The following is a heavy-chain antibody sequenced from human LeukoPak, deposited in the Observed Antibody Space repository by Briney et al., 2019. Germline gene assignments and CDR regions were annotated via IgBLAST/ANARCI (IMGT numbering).Heavy chain of an antibody. V-gene: IGHV1-69*05. Sequence: SVKVSCKASGGTFSSYAISWVRQAPGQGLEWMGGIIPIFGTANYAQKFQGRVTITTDESTSTAYMELSSLRSEDTAVYYCARDYGFGESNYFDYWGQGTLVIVSS. J-gene: IGHJ4*02. CDR3: ARDYGFGESNYFDY. CDR1: GGTFSSYA. D-gene: IGHD3-10*01. CDR2: IIPIFGTA.